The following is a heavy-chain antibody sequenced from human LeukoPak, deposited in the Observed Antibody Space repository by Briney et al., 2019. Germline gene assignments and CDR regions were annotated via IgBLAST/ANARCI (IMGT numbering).Heavy chain of an antibody. CDR1: GGSISSGGYS. J-gene: IGHJ4*02. Sequence: SQTLSLTCAVSGGSISSGGYSWSWIRQPPGKGLEWIGCIYHSGSTYYNPSLKSRVTISVDRSKNQFSLKLSSVTAADTAVYYCARGGCSSTSCPFDYWGQGTLVTVSS. V-gene: IGHV4-30-2*01. CDR2: IYHSGST. CDR3: ARGGCSSTSCPFDY. D-gene: IGHD2-2*01.